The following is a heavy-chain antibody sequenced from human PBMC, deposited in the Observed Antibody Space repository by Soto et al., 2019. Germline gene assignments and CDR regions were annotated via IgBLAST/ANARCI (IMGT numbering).Heavy chain of an antibody. CDR2: ISGSDGKT. J-gene: IGHJ4*02. CDR1: GFSFASFA. D-gene: IGHD3-22*01. Sequence: DVRLAESGGGLVQPGGSLRLSCTTSGFSFASFAMTWVRQAPGKGLEWVATISGSDGKTYYADSVKGRFSISRDTSRNTLYLQMNSLRTEDTAFYYCAKDSSPSSYDTSGYYHGYFDYWGQGTLVTVSS. CDR3: AKDSSPSSYDTSGYYHGYFDY. V-gene: IGHV3-23*04.